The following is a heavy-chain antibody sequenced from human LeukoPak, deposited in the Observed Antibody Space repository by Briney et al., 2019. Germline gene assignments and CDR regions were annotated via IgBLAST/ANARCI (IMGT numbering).Heavy chain of an antibody. V-gene: IGHV3-23*01. CDR2: ISGSGGST. CDR3: AKDDDIVVVPAAIAFDY. Sequence: GGSLRLSCAASGFTFSSYAMSWVRQAPGKGLEWVSAISGSGGSTYYADSVKGRFTVSRDNSKNTLYLQMNSLRAEDTAVYYCAKDDDIVVVPAAIAFDYWGQGTLVTVSS. J-gene: IGHJ4*02. CDR1: GFTFSSYA. D-gene: IGHD2-2*01.